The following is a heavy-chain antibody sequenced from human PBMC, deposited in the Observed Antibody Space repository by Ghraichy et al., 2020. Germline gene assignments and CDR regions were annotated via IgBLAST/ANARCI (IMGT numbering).Heavy chain of an antibody. CDR1: GFTFSNAW. J-gene: IGHJ3*02. CDR2: IKSKTDGGTT. CDR3: TTDGAVTTPLDAFDI. D-gene: IGHD3-16*01. Sequence: GESLNISCAASGFTFSNAWMSWVRQAPGKGLEWVGRIKSKTDGGTTDYAAPVKGRFTISRDDSKNTLYLQMNSLKTEDTAVYYCTTDGAVTTPLDAFDIWGQGTMVTVSS. V-gene: IGHV3-15*01.